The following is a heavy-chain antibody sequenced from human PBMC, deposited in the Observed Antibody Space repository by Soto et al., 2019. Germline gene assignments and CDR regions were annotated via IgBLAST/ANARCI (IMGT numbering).Heavy chain of an antibody. Sequence: QVQLQESGPGLVKPSETLSLTCSLSGGSISGSYWSWIRQYPGKGLECLGYVYYTGSTNYGPSLRCRVSISVDAYKNEFSLSLSSATAADTAVYFCARSVAVPRAHIDYWCQGTQVTVSS. J-gene: IGHJ4*02. D-gene: IGHD3-3*01. CDR2: VYYTGST. CDR1: GGSISGSY. CDR3: ARSVAVPRAHIDY. V-gene: IGHV4-59*01.